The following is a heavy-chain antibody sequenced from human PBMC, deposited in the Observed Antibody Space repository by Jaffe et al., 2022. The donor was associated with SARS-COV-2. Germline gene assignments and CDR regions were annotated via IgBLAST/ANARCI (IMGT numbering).Heavy chain of an antibody. CDR1: GGSISSSSYY. Sequence: QLQLHESGPGLVKPSETLSLTCTVSGGSISSSSYYWGWIRQPPGKGLEWIGSIYYSGSTYYNPSLESRVTISVDTSKNQFTLKLSSVTAADTAVYYCARLGDLLLLTHIRFDPWGQGTLVTVSS. CDR2: IYYSGST. CDR3: ARLGDLLLLTHIRFDP. D-gene: IGHD3-10*01. J-gene: IGHJ5*02. V-gene: IGHV4-39*01.